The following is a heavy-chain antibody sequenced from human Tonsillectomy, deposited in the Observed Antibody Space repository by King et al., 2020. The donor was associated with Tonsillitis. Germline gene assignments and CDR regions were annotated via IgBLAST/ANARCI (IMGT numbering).Heavy chain of an antibody. CDR2: IYYSGST. J-gene: IGHJ3*02. CDR3: AGLLRYFDWLNAFDI. D-gene: IGHD3-9*01. Sequence: LQLQESGPGLVKPSETLSLTCTVSGGSISSSSYYWGWIRQPPGKGLEWIGSIYYSGSTYYNPSLKSRVTISVDTSKNQFSLKLSSVTAAATAVYYCAGLLRYFDWLNAFDIWGQGTMVTVSS. V-gene: IGHV4-39*01. CDR1: GGSISSSSYY.